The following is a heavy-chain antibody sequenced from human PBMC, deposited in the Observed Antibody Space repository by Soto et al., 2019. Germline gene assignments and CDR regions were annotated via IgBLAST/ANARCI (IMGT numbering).Heavy chain of an antibody. Sequence: GASVKVSCKTSGYTFVDYDINWVRQASGQGLEWMGWMNPNTGNAVFAQKFQGRVTMTRNASISTAYMEMSSLRSEDTAIYYCARARKLNWLVPFNYWGQGTVVTFSS. D-gene: IGHD6-19*01. CDR2: MNPNTGNA. J-gene: IGHJ4*02. CDR1: GYTFVDYD. V-gene: IGHV1-8*01. CDR3: ARARKLNWLVPFNY.